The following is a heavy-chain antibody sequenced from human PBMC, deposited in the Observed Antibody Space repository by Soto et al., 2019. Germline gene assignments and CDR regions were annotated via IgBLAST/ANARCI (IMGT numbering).Heavy chain of an antibody. Sequence: SCAASGFIFSTYAMNWVRQAPGKGLEWVSAISSNGDSTYYAESVRGRFTISRDNSINTLYLQMRSLRPDDTAVYYCAHPRGYGVFDAVDIWGQGTMVTVSS. CDR2: ISSNGDST. CDR3: AHPRGYGVFDAVDI. J-gene: IGHJ3*02. D-gene: IGHD4-17*01. V-gene: IGHV3-23*01. CDR1: GFIFSTYA.